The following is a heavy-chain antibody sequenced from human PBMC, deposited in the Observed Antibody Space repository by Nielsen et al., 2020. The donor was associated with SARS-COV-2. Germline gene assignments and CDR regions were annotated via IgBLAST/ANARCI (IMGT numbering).Heavy chain of an antibody. V-gene: IGHV3-30*18. Sequence: GGSLRLSCAASGFTFSSYGMHWVRQAPGKGLEWVAVISYDGSNKYYADSVKGRFTISRDNSKNTLYLQMNSLRAEDTAVYYCAKTDFDYWGQGTLVTVSS. J-gene: IGHJ4*02. CDR3: AKTDFDY. CDR1: GFTFSSYG. CDR2: ISYDGSNK.